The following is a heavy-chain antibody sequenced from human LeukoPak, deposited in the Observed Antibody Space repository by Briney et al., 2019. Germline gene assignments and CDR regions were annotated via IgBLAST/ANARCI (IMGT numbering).Heavy chain of an antibody. CDR3: ARVWRVRGVITAVFDS. Sequence: GGSLRLSCAASGFTFSSYWMSWVRQAPGKGLEWVANIKEDGSEKNYVDSVKGRFTISRDNAKNSLYLQMNSLRAEDMAVYYCARVWRVRGVITAVFDSWGQGTLVTVSS. V-gene: IGHV3-7*01. J-gene: IGHJ4*02. CDR2: IKEDGSEK. D-gene: IGHD3-10*01. CDR1: GFTFSSYW.